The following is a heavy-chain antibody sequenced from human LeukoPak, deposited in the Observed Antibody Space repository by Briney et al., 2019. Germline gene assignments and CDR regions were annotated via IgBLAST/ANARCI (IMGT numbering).Heavy chain of an antibody. CDR2: IYYSGST. Sequence: SETLSLTCTVSGGSISSYYWSWIRQPPGKGLEWIGYIYYSGSTNYNPSLKSRATISVDTSKNQFSLKLSSVTAADTAVYYCARLITMVRGVIPVRAFAIWGQGTMVTVSS. CDR1: GGSISSYY. CDR3: ARLITMVRGVIPVRAFAI. D-gene: IGHD3-10*01. J-gene: IGHJ3*02. V-gene: IGHV4-59*08.